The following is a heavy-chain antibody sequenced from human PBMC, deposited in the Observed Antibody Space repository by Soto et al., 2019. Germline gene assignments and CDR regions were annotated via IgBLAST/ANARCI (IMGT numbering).Heavy chain of an antibody. CDR1: GFTFSSYA. CDR2: ISYDGSNK. J-gene: IGHJ6*02. D-gene: IGHD2-15*01. Sequence: QVQLVESGGGVVQPGRSLRLSCAASGFTFSSYAMHWVRQAPGKGLEWVAVISYDGSNKYYADSVKGRFTISRDNSKNTXXLQMNSLRDEDTAVYYCASLYCSGGSCYYYDGMDVWGQGTTVTVSS. V-gene: IGHV3-30-3*01. CDR3: ASLYCSGGSCYYYDGMDV.